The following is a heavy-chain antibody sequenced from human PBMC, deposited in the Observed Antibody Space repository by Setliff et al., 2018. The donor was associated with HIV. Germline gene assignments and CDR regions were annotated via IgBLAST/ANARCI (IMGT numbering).Heavy chain of an antibody. V-gene: IGHV4-31*03. J-gene: IGHJ5*02. CDR3: ARSPMDPPPYWWFDP. CDR2: MSYSGST. Sequence: SETLSLTCTVSGGSITSDGYFWTWIRQHPGKGLEWIGYMSYSGSTYYNPSLKSRVTISGDTSKNQFSLKLSSVTAADTAVYYCARSPMDPPPYWWFDPWGQGTLVT. CDR1: GGSITSDGYF. D-gene: IGHD2-15*01.